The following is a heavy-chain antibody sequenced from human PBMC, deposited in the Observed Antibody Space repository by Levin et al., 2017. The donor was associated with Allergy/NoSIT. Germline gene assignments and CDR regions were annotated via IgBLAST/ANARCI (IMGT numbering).Heavy chain of an antibody. J-gene: IGHJ4*02. CDR1: GFTFSSYE. CDR2: ISSTGSTI. V-gene: IGHV3-48*03. CDR3: ARQLGNFWSGYNYFDY. Sequence: LSLTCAASGFTFSSYEMNWVRRAPGKGLEWVSYISSTGSTIYSADSVKGWFTISRDNAKNSLYLHMNSLRAEDTAVYYCARQLGNFWSGYNYFDYWGQGTLVTVSS. D-gene: IGHD3-3*01.